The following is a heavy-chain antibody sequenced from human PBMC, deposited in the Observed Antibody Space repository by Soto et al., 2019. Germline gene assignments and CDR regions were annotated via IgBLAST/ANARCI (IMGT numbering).Heavy chain of an antibody. CDR2: IIPIFGTA. Sequence: QVQLVQSGAEVKKPGSSVKVSCKASGGTFSSYAISWVRQAPGQGLEWMGGIIPIFGTANYAQKFQGRVTITADESTSTAYMELSSRRSEDTAVYYCASRQNYYDSSGYYYYYYYGMDVWGQGTTVTVSS. CDR3: ASRQNYYDSSGYYYYYYYGMDV. V-gene: IGHV1-69*01. D-gene: IGHD3-22*01. J-gene: IGHJ6*02. CDR1: GGTFSSYA.